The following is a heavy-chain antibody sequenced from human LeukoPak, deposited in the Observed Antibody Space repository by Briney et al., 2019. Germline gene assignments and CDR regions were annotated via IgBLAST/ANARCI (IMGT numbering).Heavy chain of an antibody. D-gene: IGHD2-21*01. J-gene: IGHJ4*02. V-gene: IGHV4-39*01. CDR1: GGSISSSSYY. CDR3: ARAGDLHDFDY. Sequence: PSETLSLTCTVSGGSISSSSYYWGWIRQPPGKGLEWIGSIYYSGSTYYNPSLKSRVTISVDTSKNQFSLKLSSVTAADTAVYYCARAGDLHDFDYWGQGTLVTVPS. CDR2: IYYSGST.